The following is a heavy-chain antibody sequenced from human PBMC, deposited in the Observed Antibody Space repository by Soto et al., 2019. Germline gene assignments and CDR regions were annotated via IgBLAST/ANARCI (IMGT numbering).Heavy chain of an antibody. Sequence: SETLSLTCTVSGGSISSGDYYWSWIRQPPGKGLEWIGYIYYSGSTYYNPSLKSRVTISVDTSKNQFSLKLSSVTAADTAVYYCARDLKAYSYGYPDYWGQGTLVTVSS. V-gene: IGHV4-30-4*01. D-gene: IGHD5-18*01. CDR3: ARDLKAYSYGYPDY. CDR2: IYYSGST. CDR1: GGSISSGDYY. J-gene: IGHJ4*02.